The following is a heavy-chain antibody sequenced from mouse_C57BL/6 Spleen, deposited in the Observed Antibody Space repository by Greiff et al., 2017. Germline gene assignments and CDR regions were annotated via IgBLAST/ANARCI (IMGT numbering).Heavy chain of an antibody. D-gene: IGHD2-4*01. J-gene: IGHJ4*01. CDR1: GYSITSGYY. CDR3: AGNYDYSAMDY. CDR2: ISYDGSN. Sequence: EVQLQESGPGLVKPSQSLSLTCSVTGYSITSGYYWNWIRQFPGNKLEWMGYISYDGSNNYNPSLKNRISITRDTSKNQFFLKLNSVTTEDTATYYCAGNYDYSAMDYWGQGTSVTVSS. V-gene: IGHV3-6*01.